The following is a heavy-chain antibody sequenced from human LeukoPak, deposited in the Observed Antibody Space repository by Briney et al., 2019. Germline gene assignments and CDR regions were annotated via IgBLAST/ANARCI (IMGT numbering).Heavy chain of an antibody. J-gene: IGHJ3*02. CDR3: ANQAYYYDTGGAFDI. Sequence: GGSLRLSCAASGFTFSSYEMHWVRQAPGKGLEWVAFIRYDGSNKYYADSVKGRFTISRDNSKNTLYLQMNSLRAEDTAVYYCANQAYYYDTGGAFDIWGQGTMVTVSS. D-gene: IGHD3-22*01. CDR2: IRYDGSNK. CDR1: GFTFSSYE. V-gene: IGHV3-30*02.